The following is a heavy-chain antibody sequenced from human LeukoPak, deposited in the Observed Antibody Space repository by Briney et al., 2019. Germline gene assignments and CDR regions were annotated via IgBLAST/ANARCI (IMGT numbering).Heavy chain of an antibody. CDR1: GGSFSGYY. CDR3: FFFKQRTAYEILTA. D-gene: IGHD3-9*01. V-gene: IGHV4-34*01. Sequence: SETLSLTRAVYGGSFSGYYLSWIRQPPGKELEWIGEINHSGSTNSNPSLNSPVTISVDPSKNQFSLKLSSVTAADTAVYYFFFFKQRTAYEILTAWGQGTLVTVSS. J-gene: IGHJ5*02. CDR2: INHSGST.